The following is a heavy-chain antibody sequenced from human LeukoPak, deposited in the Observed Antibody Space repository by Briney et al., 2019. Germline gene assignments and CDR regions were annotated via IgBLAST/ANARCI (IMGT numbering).Heavy chain of an antibody. V-gene: IGHV3-48*04. J-gene: IGHJ4*02. D-gene: IGHD3-22*01. CDR2: ISSSGSTI. CDR1: GFSFSSYA. CDR3: ARDTYYYDSSGFNPPDY. Sequence: GGSLRLSCAASGFSFSSYAMSWVRQAPGKGLEWVSYISSSGSTIYYADSVKGRFTISRDNAKNSLYLQMNSLRAEDTAVYYCARDTYYYDSSGFNPPDYWGQGTLVTVSS.